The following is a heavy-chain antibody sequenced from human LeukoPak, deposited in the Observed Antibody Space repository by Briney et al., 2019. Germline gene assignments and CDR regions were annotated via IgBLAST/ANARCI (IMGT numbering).Heavy chain of an antibody. V-gene: IGHV3-23*01. J-gene: IGHJ4*02. CDR1: GFTFSTNA. CDR3: AKDVGKWESLHFFDY. D-gene: IGHD1-26*01. Sequence: GGSLRLSCLTSGFTFSTNAMSWVRQAPGKGLEWISGISGGGASTYYADSVTGRFTISRDNSRNTLYLQMNGLRGDDTAVYYCAKDVGKWESLHFFDYWGQGTLVTVSS. CDR2: ISGGGAST.